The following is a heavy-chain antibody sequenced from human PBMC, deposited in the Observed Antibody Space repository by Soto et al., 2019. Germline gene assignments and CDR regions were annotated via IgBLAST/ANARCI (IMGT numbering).Heavy chain of an antibody. CDR1: GFTFSIYT. CDR2: ISGSGGST. V-gene: IGHV3-23*01. J-gene: IGHJ4*02. D-gene: IGHD3-22*01. Sequence: GGSLRLSCAASGFTFSIYTMNWFRQAPGKGLEWVSAISGSGGSTYYADSVKGRFTISRDNSKNTLYLQMNSLRAEDTAVYYCAKAAYYYDSSGYPPLGDYWGQGTLVTVSS. CDR3: AKAAYYYDSSGYPPLGDY.